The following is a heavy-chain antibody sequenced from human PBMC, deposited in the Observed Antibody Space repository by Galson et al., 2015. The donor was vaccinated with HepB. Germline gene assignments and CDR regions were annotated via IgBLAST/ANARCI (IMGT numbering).Heavy chain of an antibody. V-gene: IGHV1-69*13. CDR3: ARAVAAPGGMDV. J-gene: IGHJ6*02. Sequence: SVKVSCKASGGTFSSYAISWVRQAPGQGLEWMGGIIPIFGTANYAQKFQGRVTITADESTSTAYMELSSLRSEDTAVYYCARAVAAPGGMDVWGQGTTVTVSS. D-gene: IGHD6-6*01. CDR1: GGTFSSYA. CDR2: IIPIFGTA.